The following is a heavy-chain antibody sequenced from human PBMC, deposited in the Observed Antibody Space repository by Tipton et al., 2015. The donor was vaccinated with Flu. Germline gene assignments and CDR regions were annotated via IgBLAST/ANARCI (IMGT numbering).Heavy chain of an antibody. D-gene: IGHD3-10*02. CDR2: IYSGGST. CDR3: ASGTRRISMSDY. CDR1: GFTVSSNY. V-gene: IGHV3-53*01. Sequence: EASGFTVSSNYMSWVRQAPGKGLEWVSVIYSGGSTYYADSVKGRFTISRDNSKNTLYLQMNSLRAEDTAVYYCASGTRRISMSDYWGQGTLVTVSS. J-gene: IGHJ4*02.